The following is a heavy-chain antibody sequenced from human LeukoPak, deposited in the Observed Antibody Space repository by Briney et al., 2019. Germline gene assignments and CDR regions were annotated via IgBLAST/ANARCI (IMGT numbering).Heavy chain of an antibody. CDR3: AKYGSGSPYYFDY. J-gene: IGHJ4*02. CDR1: GFTFSSYA. V-gene: IGHV3-23*01. D-gene: IGHD3-10*01. Sequence: GSLRLSCAASGFTFSSYAMSWVRQDPGKGLEWVSAISGSGGSTYYADSVKGRFTISRDNSKNTLYLQMNSLRAEDTAVYYCAKYGSGSPYYFDYWGQGTLVTVSS. CDR2: ISGSGGST.